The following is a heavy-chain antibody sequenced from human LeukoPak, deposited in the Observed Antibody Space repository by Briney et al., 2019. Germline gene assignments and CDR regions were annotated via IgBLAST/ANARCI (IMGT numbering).Heavy chain of an antibody. V-gene: IGHV7-4-1*02. CDR2: INTNTGNP. CDR3: ARVGYYDSSGYLYYYYGMDV. D-gene: IGHD3-22*01. Sequence: ASVKVSCKASGYTFISYAMNWVRQAPGQGLEWMGWINTNTGNPTYAQGFTGRFVFSLDTSVSTAYLQISSLKAEDTAVYYCARVGYYDSSGYLYYYYGMDVWGQGTTVTVSS. J-gene: IGHJ6*02. CDR1: GYTFISYA.